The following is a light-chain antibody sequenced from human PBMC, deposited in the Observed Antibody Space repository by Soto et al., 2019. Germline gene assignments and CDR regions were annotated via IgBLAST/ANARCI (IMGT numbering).Light chain of an antibody. CDR2: EDN. V-gene: IGLV6-57*03. CDR3: QSYGSSPGAV. CDR1: SGSFASNY. Sequence: NFMLTQPHSVSESLGKTVTISCTRSSGSFASNYVQWYQQRPGRAPTTVMYEDNQRPSGVPDRFSGSIDSSSRSASLTISGLQTEDEAVYYGQSYGSSPGAVFGGGTQLTVL. J-gene: IGLJ7*01.